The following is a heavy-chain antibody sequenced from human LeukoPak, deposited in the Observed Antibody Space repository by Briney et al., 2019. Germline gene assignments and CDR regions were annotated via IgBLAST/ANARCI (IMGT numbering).Heavy chain of an antibody. V-gene: IGHV1-69*04. J-gene: IGHJ4*02. CDR2: IIPIFGIA. Sequence: SVKVSCKASGGTFSSYAISWVRQAPGQGLEWMGRIIPIFGIANYAQNFQGRVTNTADKSTSPAYMELSSLRSEDTAVYYCAGESRPNYYDSSGYRFDYWGQGTLVTVSS. CDR3: AGESRPNYYDSSGYRFDY. CDR1: GGTFSSYA. D-gene: IGHD3-22*01.